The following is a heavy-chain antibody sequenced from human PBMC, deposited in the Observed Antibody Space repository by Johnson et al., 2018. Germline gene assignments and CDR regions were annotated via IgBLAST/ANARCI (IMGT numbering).Heavy chain of an antibody. Sequence: EVQLLESGGGVVRPGRSLRLSCAASGFTFDDYAMHWVRQAPGKGLEWVSGISWNSGSIGYADSVKGRFTISRDNAKNSLYLQMNSLRVEDTAVYYCARDRMDYGMDVWGKGTTVTVSS. V-gene: IGHV3-9*01. J-gene: IGHJ6*04. CDR2: ISWNSGSI. CDR1: GFTFDDYA. D-gene: IGHD5-24*01. CDR3: ARDRMDYGMDV.